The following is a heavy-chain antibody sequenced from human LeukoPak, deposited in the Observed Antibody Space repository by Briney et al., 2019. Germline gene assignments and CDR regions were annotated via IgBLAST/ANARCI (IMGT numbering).Heavy chain of an antibody. J-gene: IGHJ4*02. D-gene: IGHD2-21*02. CDR1: GGSFSGYY. Sequence: PSETLSLTCAVYGGSFSGYYWSWIRQPPGKGLEWIGEINHSGSTNYNPSLKSRVTISVDTSKNQFSLKLSSVTAADTAVYYCARVPYCGGDCYSREFDYWGQGTLVTVSS. V-gene: IGHV4-34*01. CDR2: INHSGST. CDR3: ARVPYCGGDCYSREFDY.